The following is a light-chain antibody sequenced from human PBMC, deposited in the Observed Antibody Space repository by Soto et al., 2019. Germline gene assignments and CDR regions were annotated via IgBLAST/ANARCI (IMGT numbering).Light chain of an antibody. V-gene: IGKV3-20*01. J-gene: IGKJ5*01. CDR1: QSVSSSY. CDR2: GAS. Sequence: EIVLTQSPGPLSLSPGERATLSCRASQSVSSSYLAWYQQKPGQAPRLLIYGASSKPTGIPDRFSGSGSGTDLTLTISRLEPENFAVYYCPQYGSSSQTFGQGTPLE. CDR3: PQYGSSSQT.